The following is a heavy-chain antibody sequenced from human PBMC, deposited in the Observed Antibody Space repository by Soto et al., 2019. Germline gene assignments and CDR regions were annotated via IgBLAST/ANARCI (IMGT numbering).Heavy chain of an antibody. CDR2: ISAYNGNT. V-gene: IGHV1-18*01. CDR1: GYTFTSYD. D-gene: IGHD1-1*01. CDR3: ARQWYINWFDP. J-gene: IGHJ5*02. Sequence: GASVKVSCKAFGYTFTSYDINWVRQATGQGLEWVGWISAYNGNTNYAQKLQGRVTMTTDTSTSTAYMELRSLRSDDTAVYYCARQWYINWFDPWGQGTLVTVSS.